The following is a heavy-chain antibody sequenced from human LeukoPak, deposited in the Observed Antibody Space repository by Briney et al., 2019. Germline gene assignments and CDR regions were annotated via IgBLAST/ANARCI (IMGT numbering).Heavy chain of an antibody. D-gene: IGHD2-2*01. CDR1: GFTFSTYA. CDR2: ISSSGGSP. CDR3: AKDQALSLSSSRTLDY. J-gene: IGHJ4*02. Sequence: GGSLRLSCVASGFTFSTYALSWVRQAPGKGLEWVSAISSSGGSPYYADSVNGRFTISRDNSKNTLYLQMNSLRAEDTALYYCAKDQALSLSSSRTLDYWGQGTLITVSS. V-gene: IGHV3-23*01.